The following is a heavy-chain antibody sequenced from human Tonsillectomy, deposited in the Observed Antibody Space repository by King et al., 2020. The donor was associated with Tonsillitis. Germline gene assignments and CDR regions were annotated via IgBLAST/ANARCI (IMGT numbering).Heavy chain of an antibody. J-gene: IGHJ6*02. CDR2: IKSNIDGGTI. V-gene: IGHV3-15*01. D-gene: IGHD1-1*01. Sequence: VQLVESGGGLVKPGGSLRLSCVASGFTLRNAWMSWVRQAPGKGLEWVGRIKSNIDGGTIDYAAPVKDRFTISRDDSKTTLSLQMSGLKTEDTAVYYWEAKVQLVRQGYPYYYGVDVWGQGTTVTVSS. CDR1: GFTLRNAW. CDR3: EAKVQLVRQGYPYYYGVDV.